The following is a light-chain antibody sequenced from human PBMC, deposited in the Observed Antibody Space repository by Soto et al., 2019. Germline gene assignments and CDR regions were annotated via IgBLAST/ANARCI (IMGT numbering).Light chain of an antibody. V-gene: IGLV2-14*01. CDR2: DVS. CDR3: SSYTSRSTLVV. J-gene: IGLJ2*01. Sequence: QSALTQPASVSGSPGQSITISCTGTSSDVGGYNYVSWYQQHPGKAPKLMIYDVSNRPSGVSNRFSGSKSGNTASLTISGLRAEDEADYYCSSYTSRSTLVVFGGGTKVTVL. CDR1: SSDVGGYNY.